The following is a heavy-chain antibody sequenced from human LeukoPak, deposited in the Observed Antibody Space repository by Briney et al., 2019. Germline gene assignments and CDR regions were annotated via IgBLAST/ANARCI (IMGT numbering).Heavy chain of an antibody. D-gene: IGHD4-11*01. Sequence: ASVKVSCKVSGYTLTELSMHWVRQAPGKGLEWMGGFDPEDGETIYAQKFQGRVTMTEDTSTDTAYMELSSLRSEDTAVYYCATDPPSTVTPLKGRYYYYMDVWGKGTTVTVSS. J-gene: IGHJ6*03. V-gene: IGHV1-24*01. CDR1: GYTLTELS. CDR3: ATDPPSTVTPLKGRYYYYMDV. CDR2: FDPEDGET.